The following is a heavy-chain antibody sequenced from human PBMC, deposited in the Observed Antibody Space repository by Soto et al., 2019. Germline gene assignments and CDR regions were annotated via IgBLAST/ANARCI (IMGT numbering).Heavy chain of an antibody. D-gene: IGHD4-17*01. CDR3: ARDPGNDYGGKHFDY. V-gene: IGHV3-30-3*01. CDR1: GFTFSSYA. CDR2: ISYDGSNK. J-gene: IGHJ4*02. Sequence: GGSLRLSCAASGFTFSSYAMHWVRQAPGKGLEWVAVISYDGSNKYYADSVKGRFTISRDNSKNTLYLQMNSLRAEDTTVYYCARDPGNDYGGKHFDYWGQGTLVTVSS.